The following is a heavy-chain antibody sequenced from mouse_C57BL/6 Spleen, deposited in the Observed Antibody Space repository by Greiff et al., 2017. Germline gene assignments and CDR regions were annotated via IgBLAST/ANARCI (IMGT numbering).Heavy chain of an antibody. J-gene: IGHJ1*03. CDR2: IHPNSGST. V-gene: IGHV1-64*01. CDR3: ARWDDSNWYFDF. Sequence: QVQLQQPGAELVKPGASVKLSCKASGYTFTSYWMHWVKQRPGQGLEWIGMIHPNSGSTNYNDKFKSKATLPVDKASSTAYLQLSSLTSEDSAVYYCARWDDSNWYFDFWGTGTTVTVSS. D-gene: IGHD1-1*01. CDR1: GYTFTSYW.